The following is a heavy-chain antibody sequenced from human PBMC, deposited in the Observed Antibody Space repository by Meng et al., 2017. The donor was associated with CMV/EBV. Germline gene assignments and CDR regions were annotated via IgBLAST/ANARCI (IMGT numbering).Heavy chain of an antibody. CDR3: ARGGNWFDP. CDR2: INHSGST. V-gene: IGHV4-34*01. J-gene: IGHJ5*02. CDR1: GGSFRGYD. Sequence: QVRLQPWGAVLVKPTATLYIPGAVYGGSFRGYDWRWTRHPPGKGLEWIGEINHSGSTNYNPSLKSRVTISVDTSKNQFSLKLSSVTAADTAVYYCARGGNWFDPWGQGTLVTVSS.